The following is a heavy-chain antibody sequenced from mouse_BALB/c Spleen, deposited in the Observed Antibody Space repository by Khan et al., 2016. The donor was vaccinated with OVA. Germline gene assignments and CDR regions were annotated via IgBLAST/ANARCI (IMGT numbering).Heavy chain of an antibody. V-gene: IGHV3-2*02. J-gene: IGHJ2*01. CDR3: ARTARIIY. CDR2: ISYSGST. D-gene: IGHD1-2*01. CDR1: GYSITSGYG. Sequence: VQRQESGPGLVKTSQSLSLTCTVTGYSITSGYGWNWIRQFPGNKLEWMGYISYSGSTNYNPSLKSRISITRDTSKNQFFLQLNSVTTEDTATYYCARTARIIYWGQGTTLTVSS.